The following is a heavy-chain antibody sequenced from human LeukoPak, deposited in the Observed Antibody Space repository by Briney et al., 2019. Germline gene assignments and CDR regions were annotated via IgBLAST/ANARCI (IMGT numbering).Heavy chain of an antibody. J-gene: IGHJ4*02. CDR1: GFPFSDHE. CDR2: ISSSGSDK. V-gene: IGHV3-48*03. Sequence: GGSLRLSCAASGFPFSDHEMNWVGQAPGQGLEWVSYISSSGSDKYYPDSVKGRFTISRDNAKNSLYLQMNSLRAEDTAVYYCAILAGNPYWGPGTLVTVSS. CDR3: AILAGNPY. D-gene: IGHD2-21*01.